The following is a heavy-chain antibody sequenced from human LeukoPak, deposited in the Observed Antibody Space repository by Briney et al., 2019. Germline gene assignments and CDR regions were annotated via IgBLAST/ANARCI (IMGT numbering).Heavy chain of an antibody. CDR2: IYSDGST. CDR1: GFSVSSNY. Sequence: GGSLRLSCAASGFSVSSNYMSWVSQAPGKGLEWVSVIYSDGSTYYADSVKGRFTISRDYSKNTLFLQVNSLRAEDTAVYYCARVYYYGSGSFSFDYWGQGTLVTVSS. D-gene: IGHD3-10*01. V-gene: IGHV3-66*01. J-gene: IGHJ4*02. CDR3: ARVYYYGSGSFSFDY.